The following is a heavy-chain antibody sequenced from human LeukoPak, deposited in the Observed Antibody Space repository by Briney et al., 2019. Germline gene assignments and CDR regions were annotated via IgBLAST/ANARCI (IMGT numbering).Heavy chain of an antibody. Sequence: PGGSLRLSCAASGFTFSAYEMNWVRQAPGKGLEWVSSIDSSSIYIYYAASVKGRFTISRDNAKNSLYLQLSSLRAEDTAVYYCARDPTSSWETAFDFWGQGTMVTVSS. D-gene: IGHD1-26*01. CDR2: IDSSSIYI. CDR1: GFTFSAYE. V-gene: IGHV3-21*01. J-gene: IGHJ3*01. CDR3: ARDPTSSWETAFDF.